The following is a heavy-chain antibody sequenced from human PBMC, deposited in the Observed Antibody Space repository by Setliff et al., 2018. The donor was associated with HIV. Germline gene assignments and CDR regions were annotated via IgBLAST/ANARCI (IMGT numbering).Heavy chain of an antibody. V-gene: IGHV3-48*04. Sequence: QAGGSLRLSCVASGFTFSNYSMNWVRQAPGKGLEWVSYISSSSSTIYYADSVKGRFTISRDNAKNSLYLQMNSLRAEDTAVYYCARTPYSSSSLYYYYYMDVWGKGTTVTVSS. CDR2: ISSSSSTI. J-gene: IGHJ6*03. CDR1: GFTFSNYS. D-gene: IGHD6-6*01. CDR3: ARTPYSSSSLYYYYYMDV.